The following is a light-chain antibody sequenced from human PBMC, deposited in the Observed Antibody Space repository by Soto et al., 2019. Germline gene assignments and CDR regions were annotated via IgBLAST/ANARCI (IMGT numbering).Light chain of an antibody. Sequence: AIRMTQSPSSFSASTGDRVTITCRASQGISSYLAWYQQKPGKAPKLLIYAASTLQSGVPSRFSGSGSGTDFTLTINCLQSEDFATYYCQQYYSYPYTFGQGTKLEIK. CDR3: QQYYSYPYT. V-gene: IGKV1-8*01. CDR1: QGISSY. J-gene: IGKJ2*01. CDR2: AAS.